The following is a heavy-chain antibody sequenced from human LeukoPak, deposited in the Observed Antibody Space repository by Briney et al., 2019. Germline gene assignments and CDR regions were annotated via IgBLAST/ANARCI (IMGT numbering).Heavy chain of an antibody. CDR1: GFTFTNYW. Sequence: PGGSLRLSCVVSGFTFTNYWMQWVRQVPGKGLVWVARMNSDGTSIIHADSVKGRFTISRDNAENTLYPQMNSLRPEDTALYYCARSQSGVFDVWGQGTMVIVSS. CDR3: ARSQSGVFDV. J-gene: IGHJ3*01. CDR2: MNSDGTSI. D-gene: IGHD2-15*01. V-gene: IGHV3-74*01.